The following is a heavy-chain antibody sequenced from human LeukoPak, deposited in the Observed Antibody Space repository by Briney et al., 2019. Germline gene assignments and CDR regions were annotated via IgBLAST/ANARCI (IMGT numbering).Heavy chain of an antibody. CDR2: INHSGST. CDR3: ARENYYDSSGYLNFDY. J-gene: IGHJ4*02. CDR1: GGSFSGYY. Sequence: PSETLSLTCAVYGGSFSGYYWSWIRQPPGKGLEWIGEINHSGSTNYNPSLKSRVTISVDTSKNQFSLKLSSVTAADTAVYYCARENYYDSSGYLNFDYWGQGTVVTVSS. D-gene: IGHD3-22*01. V-gene: IGHV4-34*01.